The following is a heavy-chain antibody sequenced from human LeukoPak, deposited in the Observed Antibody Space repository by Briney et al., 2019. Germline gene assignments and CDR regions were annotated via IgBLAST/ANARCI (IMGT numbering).Heavy chain of an antibody. V-gene: IGHV1-46*01. CDR1: GGTFSSYA. D-gene: IGHD6-19*01. CDR2: INPSGGST. CDR3: AKGRGWYRDDAFDI. Sequence: GASVKVSCKASGGTFSSYAISWVRQAPGQGLEWMGIINPSGGSTSYAQKFQGRVTMTRDTSTSTVYMELSSLRSEDTAVYYCAKGRGWYRDDAFDIWGQGTMVTVSS. J-gene: IGHJ3*02.